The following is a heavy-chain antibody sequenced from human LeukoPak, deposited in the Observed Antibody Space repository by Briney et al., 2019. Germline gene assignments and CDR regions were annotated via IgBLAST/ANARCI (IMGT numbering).Heavy chain of an antibody. V-gene: IGHV4-34*01. Sequence: SETLSLTCAVYGGSFSGYYWSWIRQPPGKGLEWIGEINHSGGTNYNPSLKSRVTISVDTSKNQFSLQLSSVTAADTAVYYCARGYYDSSGYWGIYYYYGMDVWGQGNTVTVSS. CDR1: GGSFSGYY. D-gene: IGHD3-22*01. CDR2: INHSGGT. CDR3: ARGYYDSSGYWGIYYYYGMDV. J-gene: IGHJ6*02.